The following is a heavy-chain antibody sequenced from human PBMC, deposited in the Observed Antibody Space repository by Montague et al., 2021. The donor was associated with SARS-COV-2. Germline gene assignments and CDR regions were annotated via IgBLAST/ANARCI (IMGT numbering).Heavy chain of an antibody. CDR1: GGSISSGGYY. D-gene: IGHD2-2*01. V-gene: IGHV4-31*03. Sequence: TLSLTCTVSGGSISSGGYYWSWIRQHPGKGLEWIGYIYYSGSTYYNPSLKSRLTISVDTSKNRFSLKLSSVTAADTAMYYCARARLGVPTTRNWFDPWGQGTLVTVSS. J-gene: IGHJ5*02. CDR2: IYYSGST. CDR3: ARARLGVPTTRNWFDP.